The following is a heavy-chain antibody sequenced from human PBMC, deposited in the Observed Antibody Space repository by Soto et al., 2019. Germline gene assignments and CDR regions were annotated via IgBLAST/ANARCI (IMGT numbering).Heavy chain of an antibody. CDR3: ARGLLWLGEPLY. J-gene: IGHJ4*02. CDR2: INHSGST. CDR1: GGSFSGYY. V-gene: IGHV4-34*01. Sequence: PSETLSLTCAVYGGSFSGYYWSWIRQPPGKGLEWIGEINHSGSTNYNPSLKSRVTISVDTSKNQFSLKLSSVTAADTAVYYCARGLLWLGEPLYCGQGTLVTVSS. D-gene: IGHD3-10*01.